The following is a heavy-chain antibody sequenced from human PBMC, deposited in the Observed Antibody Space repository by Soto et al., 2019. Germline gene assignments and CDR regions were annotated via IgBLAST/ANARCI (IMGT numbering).Heavy chain of an antibody. V-gene: IGHV3-49*03. CDR3: TRDSKTRGPIPSPY. J-gene: IGHJ4*02. Sequence: PGGSLRLSCTASGFTFGDYAMSWFRQAPGKGLEWVGFIRSKAYGGTTEYAASVKGRFTISRDDSKSIAYLQMNSLKTEDTAVYYCTRDSKTRGPIPSPYWGQGTLVTVSS. D-gene: IGHD2-2*01. CDR1: GFTFGDYA. CDR2: IRSKAYGGTT.